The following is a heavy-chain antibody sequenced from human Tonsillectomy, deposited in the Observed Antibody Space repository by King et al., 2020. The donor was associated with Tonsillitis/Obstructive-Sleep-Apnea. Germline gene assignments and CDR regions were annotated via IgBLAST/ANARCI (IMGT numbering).Heavy chain of an antibody. CDR2: VSNDGSHK. J-gene: IGHJ3*02. CDR3: AREVPSGDSYGYEFSAFDI. CDR1: GFTFSTYA. Sequence: VQLVESGGGVVQPGRSLRLSCAASGFTFSTYAIHWVRQAPGKGLEWVAVVSNDGSHKYFADSVKGRFNISRDNSKNTLYLQMNSLRPEDTAVYYCAREVPSGDSYGYEFSAFDIWGQGTMVTVSS. V-gene: IGHV3-30*04. D-gene: IGHD5-18*01.